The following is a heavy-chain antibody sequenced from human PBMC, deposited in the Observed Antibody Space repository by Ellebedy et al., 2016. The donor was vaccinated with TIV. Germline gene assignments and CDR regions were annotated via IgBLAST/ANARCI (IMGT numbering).Heavy chain of an antibody. D-gene: IGHD4-23*01. CDR1: GYTFTSYG. V-gene: IGHV1-8*03. CDR3: ARSSAVGYWFDP. Sequence: AASVKVSCKASGYTFTSYGISWVRQAPGQGLEWMGWISTYSGNTGYAQKFQGRVTITRNTSISTAYMELSSLRSEDTAVYYCARSSAVGYWFDPWGQGTLVTVSS. CDR2: ISTYSGNT. J-gene: IGHJ5*02.